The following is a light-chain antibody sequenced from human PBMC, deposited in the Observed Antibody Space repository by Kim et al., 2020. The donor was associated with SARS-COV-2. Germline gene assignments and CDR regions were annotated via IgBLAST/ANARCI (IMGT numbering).Light chain of an antibody. CDR3: QSYDGSRGV. V-gene: IGLV6-57*01. Sequence: GKTVHISCTRSGGNIAVNHVQWEQQRPGSSPSAVIYEDNQRPSRVPGRFSGSIDSSSNSASLTISGLKTEDEAEYYSQSYDGSRGVFGGGTQLTVL. CDR2: EDN. CDR1: GGNIAVNH. J-gene: IGLJ3*02.